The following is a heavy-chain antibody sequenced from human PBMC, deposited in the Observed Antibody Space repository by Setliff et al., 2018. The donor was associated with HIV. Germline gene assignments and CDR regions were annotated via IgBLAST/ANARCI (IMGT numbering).Heavy chain of an antibody. V-gene: IGHV4-4*07. CDR3: ARAPKVEWDPLGAFDI. D-gene: IGHD3-16*01. Sequence: SETLSLTCTVSGGSISSYYWSWIRQPAGKGLEWIGRMYTSGVAKYNPSLESRVTMSVDTSKNQMSLELTSVTAADTAVYYCARAPKVEWDPLGAFDIWGKGTMVTVSS. J-gene: IGHJ3*02. CDR2: MYTSGVA. CDR1: GGSISSYY.